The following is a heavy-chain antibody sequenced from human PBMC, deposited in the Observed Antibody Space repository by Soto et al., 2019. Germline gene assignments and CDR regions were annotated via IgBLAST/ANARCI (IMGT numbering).Heavy chain of an antibody. CDR1: GGSISTYY. D-gene: IGHD6-13*01. CDR3: ARYAGSSWFDY. V-gene: IGHV4-59*01. Sequence: SETLSLTCTVSGGSISTYYWSWIRQPPGKGLEWIGYINYSGRTNYNPSLKSRVTMSLDTSKNQLSLKLRSVTAADTALFYCARYAGSSWFDYWGQGTLVTVSS. J-gene: IGHJ4*02. CDR2: INYSGRT.